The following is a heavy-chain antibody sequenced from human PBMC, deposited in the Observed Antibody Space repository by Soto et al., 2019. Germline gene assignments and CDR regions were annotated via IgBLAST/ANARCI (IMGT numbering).Heavy chain of an antibody. Sequence: QLQESGPGLVKPSGTLSLTCAVSGGSVNNDKWWSWVRQPPGKGLEWIGEIHSSGITNYNPSLQSRASIFVDKVKIQFSVKLTSVPAADTAVYFCAGQGSAGYGAFDPWGQGTLVTVSS. V-gene: IGHV4-4*02. CDR2: IHSSGIT. CDR1: GGSVNNDKW. D-gene: IGHD3-9*01. CDR3: AGQGSAGYGAFDP. J-gene: IGHJ5*02.